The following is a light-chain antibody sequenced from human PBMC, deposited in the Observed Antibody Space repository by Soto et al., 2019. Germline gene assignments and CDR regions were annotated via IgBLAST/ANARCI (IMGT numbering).Light chain of an antibody. V-gene: IGKV3-20*01. CDR3: QPYGSSLR. CDR2: GPS. Sequence: EIALPPSPGTLSLSPGERATLSCRARQSLNSRYPPSYQQTPRQAPMPLLTGPSSRAIALPDRSSASGSGTHFPLHIRTLEPEALAVYYCQPYGSSLRFGQATKVDIK. CDR1: QSLNSRY. J-gene: IGKJ1*01.